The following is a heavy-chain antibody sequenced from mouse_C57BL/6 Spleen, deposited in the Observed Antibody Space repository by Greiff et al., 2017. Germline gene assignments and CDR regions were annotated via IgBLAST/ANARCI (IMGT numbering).Heavy chain of an antibody. CDR2: ISSGGSYT. CDR1: GFTFSSYG. V-gene: IGHV5-6*01. J-gene: IGHJ4*01. CDR3: ARQGEYYAMDY. Sequence: EVQLVESGGDLVKPGGSLKLSCAASGFTFSSYGMSWVRQTPDKRLEWVATISSGGSYTYYPDSVKGRFTISRDNAKNTLYLQMSSLKSEDTAMYYCARQGEYYAMDYWGQGTSVTVSS.